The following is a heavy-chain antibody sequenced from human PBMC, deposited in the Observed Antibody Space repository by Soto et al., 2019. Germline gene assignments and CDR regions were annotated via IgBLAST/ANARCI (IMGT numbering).Heavy chain of an antibody. J-gene: IGHJ5*02. D-gene: IGHD3-10*01. V-gene: IGHV4-59*01. CDR1: GGSISSYY. Sequence: PSETLSLTCTVSGGSISSYYWSWIRQPPGKGLEWIGYIYYSGSTNYNPSLKSRVTISVDTSKNQFSLKLSSVTAADTAVYYCARGRQRITMVRGVTQNWFDPWGQGTLVTVSS. CDR3: ARGRQRITMVRGVTQNWFDP. CDR2: IYYSGST.